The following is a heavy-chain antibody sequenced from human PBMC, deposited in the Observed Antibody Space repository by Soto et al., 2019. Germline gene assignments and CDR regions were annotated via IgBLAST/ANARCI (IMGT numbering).Heavy chain of an antibody. CDR3: ARVGHYYDILTGYYIEDY. J-gene: IGHJ4*02. V-gene: IGHV3-53*01. Sequence: PGGSLRLSCAASGFTVSSNYMSWVRQAPGKGLEWVSVIYSGGSTYYADSVKGRFTISRDNSKNTLYLQMNSLRAEDTAVHYCARVGHYYDILTGYYIEDYWGQGTLVTVSS. CDR1: GFTVSSNY. D-gene: IGHD3-9*01. CDR2: IYSGGST.